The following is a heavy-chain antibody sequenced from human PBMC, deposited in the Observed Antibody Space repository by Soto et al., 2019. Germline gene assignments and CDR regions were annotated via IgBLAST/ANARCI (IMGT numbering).Heavy chain of an antibody. Sequence: PGGALRRSCAASGFTFSCYAMHWVRQAPGKGLEYVSAISSNGGSTYYANSVKGRFTISRDNSKNTLYLQMGSLRAEDMAVYYCARGPGYYFDYWGQGTLVTVSS. CDR1: GFTFSCYA. CDR2: ISSNGGST. V-gene: IGHV3-64*01. J-gene: IGHJ4*02. CDR3: ARGPGYYFDY.